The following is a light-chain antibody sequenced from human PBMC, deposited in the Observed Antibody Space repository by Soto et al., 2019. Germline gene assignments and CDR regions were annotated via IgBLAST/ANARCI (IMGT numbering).Light chain of an antibody. J-gene: IGLJ3*02. CDR1: SSNIGSNP. V-gene: IGLV1-44*01. Sequence: QSVLTQPPSASGTPGQRVTISCSGSSSNIGSNPVNWYQQLPGTAPKLLIYRNSQRPSSVPDRFSGSKSGTSASLAISGLQSDDEADYYCAAWDDSLNGWVFGGGTKVTVL. CDR3: AAWDDSLNGWV. CDR2: RNS.